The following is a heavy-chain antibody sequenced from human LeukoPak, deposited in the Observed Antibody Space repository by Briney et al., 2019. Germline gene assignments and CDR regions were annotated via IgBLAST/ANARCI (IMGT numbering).Heavy chain of an antibody. V-gene: IGHV1-2*02. CDR2: INPNSGGT. CDR1: GYTFTGYY. Sequence: ASVKVSCKASGYTFTGYYMHWVRQAPGQGLEWMGWINPNSGGTNYAQKFQGRVTMTRDTSISTAYMELSRLRSDDTAVYYCARISEVAGSVGLATVVTVVDYWGQGTLVTVSS. D-gene: IGHD4-23*01. CDR3: ARISEVAGSVGLATVVTVVDY. J-gene: IGHJ4*02.